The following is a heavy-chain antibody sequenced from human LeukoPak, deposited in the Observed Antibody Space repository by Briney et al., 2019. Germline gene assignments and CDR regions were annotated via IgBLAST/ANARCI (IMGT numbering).Heavy chain of an antibody. CDR2: IYYSGST. D-gene: IGHD2-21*02. CDR1: GGSISSYY. V-gene: IGHV4-59*01. Sequence: PSETLSLTCTVSGGSISSYYWSWIRQPPGKGLEWIGYIYYSGSTNYNPSLKSRVTISVDTSKNQFSLKLSSLTAADTAVYYCAGGVGDDPPPTDYWGQGTLVTVSS. CDR3: AGGVGDDPPPTDY. J-gene: IGHJ4*02.